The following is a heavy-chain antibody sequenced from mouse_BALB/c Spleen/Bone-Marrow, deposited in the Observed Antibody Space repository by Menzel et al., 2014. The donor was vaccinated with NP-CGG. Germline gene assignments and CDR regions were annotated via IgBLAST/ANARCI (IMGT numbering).Heavy chain of an antibody. CDR2: IDPANGNT. D-gene: IGHD3-3*01. CDR1: GFNIKDTY. CDR3: VGDGAY. J-gene: IGHJ3*01. Sequence: VQLQQSGAGLVKPGASVKLSCTASGFNIKDTYMHWVKQRPEQGLEWIGRIDPANGNTKYDPKFQGKATITADTSSNTAYLQLSSLTSEDTAVYYCVGDGAYWGQGTLVTVSA. V-gene: IGHV14-3*02.